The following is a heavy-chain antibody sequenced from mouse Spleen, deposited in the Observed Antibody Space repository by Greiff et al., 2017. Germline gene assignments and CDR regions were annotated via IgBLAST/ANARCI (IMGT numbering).Heavy chain of an antibody. CDR3: ARHPILSSGYVGAMDY. D-gene: IGHD3-1*01. CDR1: GFSLTSYG. Sequence: QVQLQQSGPGLVAPSQSLSITCTISGFSLTSYGVHWVRQPPGKGLEWLVVIWSDGSTTYNSALKSRLSISKDNSKSQVFLKMNSLQTDDTAMYYCARHPILSSGYVGAMDYWGQGTSVTVSS. CDR2: IWSDGST. J-gene: IGHJ4*01. V-gene: IGHV2-6-1*01.